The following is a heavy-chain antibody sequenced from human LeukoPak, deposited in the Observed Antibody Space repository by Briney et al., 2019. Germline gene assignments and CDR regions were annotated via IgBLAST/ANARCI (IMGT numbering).Heavy chain of an antibody. D-gene: IGHD3-22*01. J-gene: IGHJ4*02. Sequence: SETLSLTCAVYGGSFSGYYWSWIRQPPGKGLEWIGTIYYSGSSYYNPSLKSRVTMSVDTSRDQFSLRLSSVTAADTAVYYCARARSGYFGNFFDYWGQGTQVTVSS. CDR3: ARARSGYFGNFFDY. CDR1: GGSFSGYY. CDR2: IYYSGSS. V-gene: IGHV4-34*01.